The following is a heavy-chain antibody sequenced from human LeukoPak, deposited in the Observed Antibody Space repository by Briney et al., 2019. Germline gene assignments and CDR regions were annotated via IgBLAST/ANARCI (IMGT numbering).Heavy chain of an antibody. V-gene: IGHV3-15*01. J-gene: IGHJ4*02. CDR3: TTGPF. CDR2: IKSKTDNGTT. Sequence: GGSLRLSCEASGFTFSDAWMTWVRQAPGKGLEWVGRIKSKTDNGTTDYAPPVKGRFTISRDDSKHTLYLQMNSLKIEDTAVYYCTTGPFWGQGTLITVSS. CDR1: GFTFSDAW.